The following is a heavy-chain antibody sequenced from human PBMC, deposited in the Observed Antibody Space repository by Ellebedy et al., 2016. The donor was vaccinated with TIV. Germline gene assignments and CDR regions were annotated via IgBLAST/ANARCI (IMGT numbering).Heavy chain of an antibody. D-gene: IGHD1-20*01. Sequence: GSLRLSCTVSGGSISSYYWSWIRQPPGKGLEWIGSIYYSGSTYYNPSLKSRVTISVDTSKNQFSLKLSSVTAADTAVYYCARTHGYDSYDAFDIWGQGTMVTVSS. J-gene: IGHJ3*02. CDR1: GGSISSYY. V-gene: IGHV4-59*05. CDR3: ARTHGYDSYDAFDI. CDR2: IYYSGST.